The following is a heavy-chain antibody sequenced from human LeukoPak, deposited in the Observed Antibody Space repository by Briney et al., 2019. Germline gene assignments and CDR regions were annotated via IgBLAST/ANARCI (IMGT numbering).Heavy chain of an antibody. Sequence: SETLSLTCAVYGGSFSGYYWSWIRQPPGKGLEWIGYIYYSGSTNYNPSLKSRVTISVDTSKNQFSLKLSSVTAADTAVYYCASSTDYDFWSGSPHWFDPWGQGTLVTVSS. CDR1: GGSFSGYY. J-gene: IGHJ5*02. V-gene: IGHV4-59*01. CDR3: ASSTDYDFWSGSPHWFDP. D-gene: IGHD3-3*01. CDR2: IYYSGST.